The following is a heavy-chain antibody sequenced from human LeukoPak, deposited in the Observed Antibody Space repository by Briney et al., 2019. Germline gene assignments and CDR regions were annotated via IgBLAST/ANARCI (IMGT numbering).Heavy chain of an antibody. CDR3: AKDKRYYDSRRFGYFYYMDV. D-gene: IGHD3-22*01. CDR1: GFTFDDYA. V-gene: IGHV3-43D*03. J-gene: IGHJ6*03. CDR2: ISWDGIT. Sequence: GGSLRLSCAASGFTFDDYAMHWVRQAPGKGLEWVSLISWDGITYYADSVKGRFISSRDNSKNSLYLQMNSLRVEDTALYYCAKDKRYYDSRRFGYFYYMDVWGKGTTVTVSS.